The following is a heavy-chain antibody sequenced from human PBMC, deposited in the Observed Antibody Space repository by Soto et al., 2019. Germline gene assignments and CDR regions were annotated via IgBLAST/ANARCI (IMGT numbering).Heavy chain of an antibody. Sequence: PSETLSLTCTVSGGSISSYCWSWIRQPPGKGLEWIGYIYYSGSTNYNPSLKSRVTISVDTSSNQFSLKLSSVTAADTAVYYCALLGVRRFDPWGQGTLVIVSS. CDR3: ALLGVRRFDP. V-gene: IGHV4-59*08. D-gene: IGHD3-16*01. CDR1: GGSISSYC. CDR2: IYYSGST. J-gene: IGHJ5*02.